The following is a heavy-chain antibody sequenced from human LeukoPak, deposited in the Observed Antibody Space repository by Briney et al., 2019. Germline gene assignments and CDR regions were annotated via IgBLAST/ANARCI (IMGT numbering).Heavy chain of an antibody. CDR3: ARGYCSGGSCPARIDP. D-gene: IGHD2-15*01. CDR2: INPNSGGT. CDR1: GYTVTCYY. V-gene: IGHV1-2*02. J-gene: IGHJ5*02. Sequence: ASVKVSCKASGYTVTCYYMHWVRQAPGQGLEGMGWINPNSGGTNYAQKFQGRVTMTRDTSISTAYMELSRLRSDDTAVYYCARGYCSGGSCPARIDPWGQGTLVTVSS.